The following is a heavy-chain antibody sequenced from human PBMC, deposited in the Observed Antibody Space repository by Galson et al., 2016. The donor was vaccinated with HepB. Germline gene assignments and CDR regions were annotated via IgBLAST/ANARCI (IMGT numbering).Heavy chain of an antibody. V-gene: IGHV3-23*01. D-gene: IGHD4-17*01. Sequence: SLRLSCAASGFTFSSYAMSWVRQAPGKGLEWVSGIVGSGGHTYYADSVKGRFTISRDNSKNTLYLQMNSLRAEDTAVFYCAKDIPITVTTFVGFDYWGQGTLVTVSS. CDR1: GFTFSSYA. CDR2: IVGSGGHT. CDR3: AKDIPITVTTFVGFDY. J-gene: IGHJ4*02.